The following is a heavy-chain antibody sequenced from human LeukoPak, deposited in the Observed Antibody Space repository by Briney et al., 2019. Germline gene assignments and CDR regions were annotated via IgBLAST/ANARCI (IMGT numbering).Heavy chain of an antibody. D-gene: IGHD5-24*01. J-gene: IGHJ5*02. V-gene: IGHV4-59*01. CDR1: GGSITSYY. CDR2: IYYSGSI. CDR3: ARGKDAYNWGWFDP. Sequence: SETLSLTCTVSGGSITSYYWSWIRQSPGKGLEWIGYIYYSGSIKYNPSLQSRVSISVDRSRNQFSLRLSSLTVADTAVYYCARGKDAYNWGWFDPWGQGTLVTVSS.